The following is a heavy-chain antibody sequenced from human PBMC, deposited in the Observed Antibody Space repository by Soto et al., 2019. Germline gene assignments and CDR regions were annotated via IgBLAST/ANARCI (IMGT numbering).Heavy chain of an antibody. CDR1: GFAFSDSA. CDR3: TRRRDLTAVDPLDY. V-gene: IGHV3-73*02. J-gene: IGHJ4*02. CDR2: VRGKRGNDGT. D-gene: IGHD5-18*01. Sequence: EVQLVESGGGLVPPGGSLKLSCAASGFAFSDSAMHWVRQASGKGLEWIGRVRGKRGNDGTAYDASVKGRFTISRYDSKTTTYLQIHSLKIEDTAVYDCTRRRDLTAVDPLDYWGQGTLVTVSS.